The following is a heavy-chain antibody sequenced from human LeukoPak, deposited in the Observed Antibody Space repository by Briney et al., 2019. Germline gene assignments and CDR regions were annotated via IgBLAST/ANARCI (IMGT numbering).Heavy chain of an antibody. V-gene: IGHV3-21*01. D-gene: IGHD1-26*01. J-gene: IGHJ4*02. CDR3: ARGDGGAAGYDY. Sequence: PGGSLRLSCAASGFTFSNYSMNWVRQAPGKGLEWVSSISSSSSYIYYADSVKGRFTISRDNAKNSLYLQMNSLRAEDTAVYYCARGDGGAAGYDYWGQGTLVTVSS. CDR1: GFTFSNYS. CDR2: ISSSSSYI.